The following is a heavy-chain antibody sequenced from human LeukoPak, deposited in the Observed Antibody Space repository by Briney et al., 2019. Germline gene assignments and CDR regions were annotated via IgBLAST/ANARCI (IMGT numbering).Heavy chain of an antibody. Sequence: PGGSLRLSCAASGFTFDDYGMSWVRQAPGKGLEWVSGINWNGGSTGYADSVKGRFTISRDNAKNSLYLQMNSLRAEDTALYYCARVSDCSGGSCSGHYYYYYYMDVWGKGTTVTVSS. CDR2: INWNGGST. CDR3: ARVSDCSGGSCSGHYYYYYYMDV. V-gene: IGHV3-20*04. CDR1: GFTFDDYG. J-gene: IGHJ6*03. D-gene: IGHD2-15*01.